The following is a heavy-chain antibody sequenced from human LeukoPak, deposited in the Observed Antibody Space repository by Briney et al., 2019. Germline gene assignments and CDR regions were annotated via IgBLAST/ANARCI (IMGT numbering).Heavy chain of an antibody. CDR3: VQGDNYYQSPNWFVS. CDR1: GYSIARGYF. V-gene: IGHV4-38-2*02. Sequence: PSETLSLTCNVSGYSIARGYFWGWIRQSPGQTLQWIGSLGQSGSPHLHPSLASRVTISGDTAKNQISLKLKSATAADSAVYYCVQGDNYYQSPNWFVSWGPGTLVTVSS. CDR2: LGQSGSP. J-gene: IGHJ5*01. D-gene: IGHD1-1*01.